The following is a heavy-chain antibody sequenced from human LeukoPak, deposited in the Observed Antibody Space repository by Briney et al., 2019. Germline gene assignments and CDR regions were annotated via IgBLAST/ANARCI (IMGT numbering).Heavy chain of an antibody. J-gene: IGHJ6*02. D-gene: IGHD6-6*01. Sequence: GASVKVSCKASGYTFTSYGISWVRQAPGQGLEWMGWISAYNGNTNYAQKLQGRVTMTTDTSTSTAYMELRSLRSDDTAVYYCARGEYSSSSGIKTYYYYGMDVWGQGNPGHRLL. CDR2: ISAYNGNT. V-gene: IGHV1-18*01. CDR1: GYTFTSYG. CDR3: ARGEYSSSSGIKTYYYYGMDV.